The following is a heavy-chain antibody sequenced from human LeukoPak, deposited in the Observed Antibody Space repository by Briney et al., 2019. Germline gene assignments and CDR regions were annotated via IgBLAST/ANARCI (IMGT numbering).Heavy chain of an antibody. V-gene: IGHV3-48*04. J-gene: IGHJ3*02. Sequence: GGSLRLSCAASGFTFSSYSMNWVRQAPGKGLEWVSYISSSSSTIYYADSVKGRFTISRDNAKNSLYLQMNSLRAEDTAVYYCARGGGYSYTDGTEDAFDIWGQGTMVTVSS. D-gene: IGHD5-18*01. CDR2: ISSSSSTI. CDR3: ARGGGYSYTDGTEDAFDI. CDR1: GFTFSSYS.